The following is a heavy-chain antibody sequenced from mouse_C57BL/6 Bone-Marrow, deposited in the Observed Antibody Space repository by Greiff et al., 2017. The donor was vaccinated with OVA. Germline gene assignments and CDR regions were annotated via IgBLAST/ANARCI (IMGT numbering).Heavy chain of an antibody. CDR2: FYPGSGSI. CDR3: ARQIGDYYAMDY. CDR1: GYTFTEST. D-gene: IGHD3-1*01. V-gene: IGHV1-62-2*01. Sequence: QVQLQQSGAELVKPGASVKLSCKASGYTFTESTIHWVKQRSGQGLEWIGWFYPGSGSIKYNEKFKDKATLTADKSSSTVYMELSRLTSEDSAVYYCARQIGDYYAMDYWGQGASVTVSS. J-gene: IGHJ4*01.